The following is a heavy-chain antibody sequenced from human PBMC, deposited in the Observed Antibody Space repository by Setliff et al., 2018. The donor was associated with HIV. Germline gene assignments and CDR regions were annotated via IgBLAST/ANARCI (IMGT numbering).Heavy chain of an antibody. CDR1: GFSLSTIGMR. CDR2: IDWDDDK. V-gene: IGHV2-70*04. Sequence: SGPTLVNPTQTLTLTCTFSGFSLSTIGMRLTWIRQSPGKALEWLARIDWDDDKFYSTSLKTRLTISKDTSKNQVVLTMTNMDPVDTATYYCARTGAVTGRKPSLLLGYFDYWGQGALVTVSS. CDR3: ARTGAVTGRKPSLLLGYFDY. J-gene: IGHJ4*02. D-gene: IGHD6-19*01.